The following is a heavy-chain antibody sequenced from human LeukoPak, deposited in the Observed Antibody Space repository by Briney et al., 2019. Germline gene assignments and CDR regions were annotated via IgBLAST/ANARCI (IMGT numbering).Heavy chain of an antibody. CDR2: IYHSGST. Sequence: SETLSLTCTVSGYSISSGYYWGWIRQPPGKGLEWIGSIYHSGSTYYNPSLKSRVTISVDTSKNQFSLKLSSVTAADTAVYYCARWSKGINYFDYWGQGTLVTVSS. V-gene: IGHV4-38-2*02. CDR3: ARWSKGINYFDY. J-gene: IGHJ4*02. CDR1: GYSISSGYY. D-gene: IGHD3-10*01.